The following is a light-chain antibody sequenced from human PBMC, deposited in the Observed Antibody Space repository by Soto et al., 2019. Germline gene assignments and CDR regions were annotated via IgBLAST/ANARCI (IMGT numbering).Light chain of an antibody. Sequence: QMTQSPSSLSASVGDRVTITCRASQSISSYLNWYQQKPGKAPKLLIYAASSLQSGVPSRFSGSGSGTDFTLTISSLQPEDFATYYCQQSYSTPLTFGGGTKVEIK. V-gene: IGKV1-39*01. CDR1: QSISSY. CDR2: AAS. J-gene: IGKJ4*01. CDR3: QQSYSTPLT.